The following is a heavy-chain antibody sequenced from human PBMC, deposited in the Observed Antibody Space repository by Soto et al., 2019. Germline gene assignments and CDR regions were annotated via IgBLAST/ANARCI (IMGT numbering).Heavy chain of an antibody. CDR1: GGSISSGGYY. D-gene: IGHD3-10*01. Sequence: QVQLQESAPGLVKPSQTLSLTCTVSGGSISSGGYYWSWIRQHPGKGLEWIGYIYYSGSTYYIPSLTSRVTISVDTSKNQCSLKLSSVTAADTAVYYCARQPHSSVLLEFGPSEYWGQGTLVIVSS. CDR3: ARQPHSSVLLEFGPSEY. J-gene: IGHJ4*02. CDR2: IYYSGST. V-gene: IGHV4-31*03.